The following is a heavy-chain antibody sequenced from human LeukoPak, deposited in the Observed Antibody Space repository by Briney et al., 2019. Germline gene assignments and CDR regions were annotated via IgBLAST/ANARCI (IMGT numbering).Heavy chain of an antibody. V-gene: IGHV3-7*01. CDR3: ARGRWSDY. CDR1: GFTFSSYW. CDR2: IKEDGTEK. D-gene: IGHD5-24*01. Sequence: GGSLRLSCAASGFTFSSYWMAWVRQAPGKGLEWVANIKEDGTEKNYVDSVKGRFTISRDNVKKSLYLEMNSLRVEDTAVYYCARGRWSDYWGQGTQVTVSS. J-gene: IGHJ4*02.